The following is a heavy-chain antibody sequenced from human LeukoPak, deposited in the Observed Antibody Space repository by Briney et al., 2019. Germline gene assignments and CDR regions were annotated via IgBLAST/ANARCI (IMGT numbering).Heavy chain of an antibody. CDR3: ATGRLNDFWSGYYNYYYGMDV. D-gene: IGHD3-3*01. CDR2: MNPNSGNT. J-gene: IGHJ6*02. CDR1: GGTFSSYA. Sequence: ASVKVSCKASGGTFSSYAINWVRQATGQGLEWMGWMNPNSGNTGYAQKFQGRVTMTRNTSISTAYMELSSLRSEDTAVYYCATGRLNDFWSGYYNYYYGMDVWGQGTTVTVSS. V-gene: IGHV1-8*02.